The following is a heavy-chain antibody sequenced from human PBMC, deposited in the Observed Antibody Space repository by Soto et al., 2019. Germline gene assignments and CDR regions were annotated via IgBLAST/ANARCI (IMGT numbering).Heavy chain of an antibody. CDR1: GFTFSSFG. J-gene: IGHJ6*02. CDR2: ISYDGSNK. Sequence: LRLSCAASGFTFSSFGMHWVRQAPGKGLEWVSFISYDGSNKYYGDSVKGRFTISRDNSKNTLYLQMNSLRVDDTAVYYCAKIYGDYVYYYYGMDVWGQGTTVTVSS. D-gene: IGHD4-17*01. CDR3: AKIYGDYVYYYYGMDV. V-gene: IGHV3-30*18.